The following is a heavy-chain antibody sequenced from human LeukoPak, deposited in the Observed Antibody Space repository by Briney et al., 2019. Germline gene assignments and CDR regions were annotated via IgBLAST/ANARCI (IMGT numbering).Heavy chain of an antibody. Sequence: PGGSLRLSCSASGFTFSNYTIHWVRQAPGKGLEFVSSISTSGGSTYYADSVKSRFTISRDNSKNMLYLQMSSLRPEDTAVYYCVKLLVEMRVLLPYFDYWGQGTLVTVSS. CDR1: GFTFSNYT. CDR2: ISTSGGST. CDR3: VKLLVEMRVLLPYFDY. D-gene: IGHD2-15*01. J-gene: IGHJ4*02. V-gene: IGHV3-64D*06.